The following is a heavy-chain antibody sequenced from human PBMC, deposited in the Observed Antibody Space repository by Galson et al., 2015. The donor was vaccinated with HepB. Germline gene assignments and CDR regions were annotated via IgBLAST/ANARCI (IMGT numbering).Heavy chain of an antibody. V-gene: IGHV1-3*01. CDR3: ARGPTQRLNDAFDI. Sequence: SVKVSCKASGYTFTSYAMHWVRQAPGQRLEWMGWINAGNGNTKYSQKFQGRVTITRDTSASTAYMELSSLRSEDTAVYYCARGPTQRLNDAFDIWGQGTMVTVSS. CDR1: GYTFTSYA. CDR2: INAGNGNT. D-gene: IGHD5-24*01. J-gene: IGHJ3*02.